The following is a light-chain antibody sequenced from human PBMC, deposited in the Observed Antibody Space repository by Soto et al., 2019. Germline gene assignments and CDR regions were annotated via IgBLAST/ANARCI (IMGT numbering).Light chain of an antibody. CDR2: GAS. CDR3: QQYNNWPPIT. V-gene: IGKV3-15*01. Sequence: EIVVTQSPATLSVCRGETATLSCRASQSVSSNLAWYQQNPGQAPRLLIYGASTRATGFPAGFSGSGSGTEFTLTISSLQSEDFAVYYCQQYNNWPPITFGQGRRLEIK. J-gene: IGKJ5*01. CDR1: QSVSSN.